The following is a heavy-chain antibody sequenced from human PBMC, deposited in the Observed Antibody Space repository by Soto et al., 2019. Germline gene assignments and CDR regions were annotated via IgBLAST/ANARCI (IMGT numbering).Heavy chain of an antibody. D-gene: IGHD3-10*01. CDR3: ARSHSITMVRGVRY. CDR1: GFTFSSYS. CDR2: ISSSSSYI. V-gene: IGHV3-21*01. Sequence: EVQLVESGGGLVKPGGSLRLSCAASGFTFSSYSMNWVRQAPGKGLEWVSSISSSSSYIYYADSVKGRFTISRDNAKNSLYLQMNSLRAEDTAVYYCARSHSITMVRGVRYWGQGTRVTVSS. J-gene: IGHJ4*02.